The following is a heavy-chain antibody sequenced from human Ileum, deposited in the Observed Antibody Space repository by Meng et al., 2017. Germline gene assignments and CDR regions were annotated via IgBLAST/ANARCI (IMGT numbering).Heavy chain of an antibody. Sequence: GSLRLSCAVYGGSFSGYYWSWIRQPPGKGLEWIGEINHSGSTNYNPSLKSRVTISVDTSKNQFSLKLSSVTAADTAVYYCARNYYGSGSTGDYWGQGTRVTVSS. CDR2: INHSGST. D-gene: IGHD3-10*01. CDR3: ARNYYGSGSTGDY. V-gene: IGHV4-34*01. CDR1: GGSFSGYY. J-gene: IGHJ4*02.